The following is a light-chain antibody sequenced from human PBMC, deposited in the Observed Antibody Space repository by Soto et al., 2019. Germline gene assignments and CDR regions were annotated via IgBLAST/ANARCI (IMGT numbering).Light chain of an antibody. J-gene: IGLJ2*01. CDR3: GSYTSASADVL. Sequence: QSALTQPASVSGSPGQSITISCTGTNSDVGGYNYVSWYQHHPGRAPKLIKFDVNNRPSGISNRFSGSKSGNTASLTISGLQAEDEADYYCGSYTSASADVLFGGGTKLTVL. CDR1: NSDVGGYNY. CDR2: DVN. V-gene: IGLV2-14*03.